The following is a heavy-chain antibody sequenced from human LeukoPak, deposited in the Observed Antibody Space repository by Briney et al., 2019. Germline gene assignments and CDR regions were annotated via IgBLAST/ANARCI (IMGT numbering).Heavy chain of an antibody. CDR1: GFTFSGSA. CDR2: IRSKANSYAT. J-gene: IGHJ4*02. Sequence: AGGSLRLSCAASGFTFSGSAMHWVRKASGKGLEWVGRIRSKANSYATAYAASVKGRFTISRDDSKNTAYLQMNSLKTEDTAVYYCTTRGSGYSSSLDYWGQGTLVTVSS. V-gene: IGHV3-73*01. CDR3: TTRGSGYSSSLDY. D-gene: IGHD6-13*01.